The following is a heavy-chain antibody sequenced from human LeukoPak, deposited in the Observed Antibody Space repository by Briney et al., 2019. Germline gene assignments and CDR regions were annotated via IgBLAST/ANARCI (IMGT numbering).Heavy chain of an antibody. CDR1: GFTFSSYG. CDR2: IRYDGSNK. Sequence: GGSLRLSCAASGFTFSSYGMHWVRQAPGKGLEWVAFIRYDGSNKYYADSVKGRFTISRDNAKNSLYLQMNSLRAADTAVYYCATSRTLDYWGQGTLVTVSS. V-gene: IGHV3-30*02. CDR3: ATSRTLDY. D-gene: IGHD2-2*01. J-gene: IGHJ4*02.